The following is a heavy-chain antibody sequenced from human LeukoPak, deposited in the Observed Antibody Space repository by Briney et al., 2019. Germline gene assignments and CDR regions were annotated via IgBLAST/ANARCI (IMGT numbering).Heavy chain of an antibody. V-gene: IGHV1-46*01. Sequence: ASVKVSCKASGYTFTSYYMHWVRRAPGQGLEWMGIINPSGGSTSYAQKFQGRVTMTRDTSTSTVYMELSSLRSEDTAVYYCARDRGGSPTYYDFWSGYYLDAFDIWGQGTMVTVSS. D-gene: IGHD3-3*01. J-gene: IGHJ3*02. CDR1: GYTFTSYY. CDR3: ARDRGGSPTYYDFWSGYYLDAFDI. CDR2: INPSGGST.